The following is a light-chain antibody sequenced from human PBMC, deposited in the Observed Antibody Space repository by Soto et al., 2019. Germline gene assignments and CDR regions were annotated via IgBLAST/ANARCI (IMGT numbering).Light chain of an antibody. CDR1: QSISSY. CDR3: QQSYSSTWT. CDR2: AAS. V-gene: IGKV1-39*01. Sequence: DILLTQSPSSLSSSVGDRVTITCRASQSISSYLDWYQQKPGRAPKLLISAASSWQSGVPARFSGSGSETDFTLTISSLQPEDFATYYCQQSYSSTWTFGQGTKVDIK. J-gene: IGKJ1*01.